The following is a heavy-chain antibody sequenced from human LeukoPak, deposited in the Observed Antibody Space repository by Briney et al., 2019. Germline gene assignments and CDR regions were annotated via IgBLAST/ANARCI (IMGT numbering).Heavy chain of an antibody. CDR2: INHSGST. D-gene: IGHD4-11*01. V-gene: IGHV4-34*01. J-gene: IGHJ4*02. CDR3: ASGLHRTH. Sequence: KSSETLSLTCAVYGGSFSGYYWSWIRQPPGKGLEWIGEINHSGSTNYNPSLKSRVTISVDTSKNQFSLKLSSVTAADTAVYYCASGLHRTHWGQGTLVTVSS. CDR1: GGSFSGYY.